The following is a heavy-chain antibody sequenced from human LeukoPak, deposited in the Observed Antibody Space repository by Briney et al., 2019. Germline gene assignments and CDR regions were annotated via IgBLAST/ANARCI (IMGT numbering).Heavy chain of an antibody. D-gene: IGHD3-22*01. V-gene: IGHV3-30*02. J-gene: IGHJ4*02. CDR1: GFTFSNYG. CDR2: IRYDGSNK. Sequence: PGGSLRLSSAASGFTFSNYGLHWVRQAPGKGLEGGAFIRYDGSNKYYADSVKGRFTISRDNSKNKVYLQMISLRAEGTAVYYCATLDYYDSSAYYSDYWGQGTLVTVSS. CDR3: ATLDYYDSSAYYSDY.